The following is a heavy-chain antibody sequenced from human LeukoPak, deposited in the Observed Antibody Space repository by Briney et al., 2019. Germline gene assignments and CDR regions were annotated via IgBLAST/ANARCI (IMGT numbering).Heavy chain of an antibody. Sequence: PGRSLRLSCAASGFTFSRYAMHWLRQAPGKWPEGVAVIAFDGNKKYYADSVKGRFTISRDNSRNTLFLQMNSLRAGDTAVYFCARDDSDVDMAAAIHREGDYFDSWGQGTLVTVSS. J-gene: IGHJ4*02. CDR1: GFTFSRYA. V-gene: IGHV3-30*04. CDR2: IAFDGNKK. CDR3: ARDDSDVDMAAAIHREGDYFDS. D-gene: IGHD5-12*01.